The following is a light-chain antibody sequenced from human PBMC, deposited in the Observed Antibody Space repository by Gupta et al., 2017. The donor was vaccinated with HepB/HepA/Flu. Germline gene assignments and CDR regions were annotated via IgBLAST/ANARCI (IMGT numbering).Light chain of an antibody. Sequence: QSVLTQPPSASDIPGQRVTISCSGTSSNIGSNTVNWYQHLPGTDPKTLIVCKKQPPSGVMAPGLCYSTCNYASPLTGARPSEEEADDYWLCWDARINNIVFGGGTKLTVL. J-gene: IGLJ2*01. CDR1: SSNIGSNT. V-gene: IGLV1-44*01. CDR3: LCWDARINNIV. CDR2: CKK.